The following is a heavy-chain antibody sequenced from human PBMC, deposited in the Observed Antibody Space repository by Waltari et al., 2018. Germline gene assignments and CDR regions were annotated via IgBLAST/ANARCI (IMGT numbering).Heavy chain of an antibody. Sequence: EVQLVESGGGFVQPGGSLRLSCAASGFTFSSYEMNWVRQAPGKGLEWVSYISSSGRTIYYAGSVKGRLTIARDNAKNSLYLQMNGLRAEDTAGYYCAREVDGSFYYGGGGMDVWGQGTTVTVSS. CDR3: AREVDGSFYYGGGGMDV. J-gene: IGHJ6*02. V-gene: IGHV3-48*03. CDR2: ISSSGRTI. D-gene: IGHD1-26*01. CDR1: GFTFSSYE.